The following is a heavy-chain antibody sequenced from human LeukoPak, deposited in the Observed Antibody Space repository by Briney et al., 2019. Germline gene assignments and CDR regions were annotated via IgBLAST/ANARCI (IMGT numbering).Heavy chain of an antibody. Sequence: SETLSLTCAVYGGSFSGYYWSWIRQPPGKGLEWIGEINHSGSTNYNPSLKSRVTISVDTSKNQFSLRLSSVTAADTAMYFCARVYYHGSGSNFFDYWGQGNLVTVSS. CDR2: INHSGST. CDR3: ARVYYHGSGSNFFDY. CDR1: GGSFSGYY. V-gene: IGHV4-34*01. J-gene: IGHJ4*02. D-gene: IGHD3-10*01.